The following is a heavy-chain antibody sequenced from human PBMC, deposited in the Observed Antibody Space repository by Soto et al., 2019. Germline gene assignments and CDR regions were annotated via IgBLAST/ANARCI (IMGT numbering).Heavy chain of an antibody. J-gene: IGHJ4*02. Sequence: QVQLVESGGGVVQPGRSLRLSCAASGFTFSTYAMHWVRQAPGKGLEWVAAISYDGTNKYYADAVKGRFTISRDNSKNTLYLQMNSLRAEDTAVYYCTSGVDGRAFDYWGQGTLVTVSS. D-gene: IGHD5-12*01. CDR3: TSGVDGRAFDY. CDR1: GFTFSTYA. V-gene: IGHV3-30-3*01. CDR2: ISYDGTNK.